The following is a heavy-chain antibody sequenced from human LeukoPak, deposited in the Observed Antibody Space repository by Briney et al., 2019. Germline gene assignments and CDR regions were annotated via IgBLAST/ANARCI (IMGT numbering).Heavy chain of an antibody. CDR2: ISYDGSNK. D-gene: IGHD1-7*01. J-gene: IGHJ3*02. CDR3: ARDLIGTTCYAFDI. Sequence: GGSLRLSCAASGFTFSSYGMHWVRQAPGKGLEWVAVISYDGSNKYYADSVKGRFTISRDSSKNTLYLQMNSLRAEDTAVYYCARDLIGTTCYAFDIWGQGTMVTVSS. V-gene: IGHV3-33*05. CDR1: GFTFSSYG.